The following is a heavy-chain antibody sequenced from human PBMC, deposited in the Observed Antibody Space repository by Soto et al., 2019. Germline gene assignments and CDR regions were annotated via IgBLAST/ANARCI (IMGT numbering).Heavy chain of an antibody. Sequence: GASVKVSCKASGYTFTSYGISWVRQAPGQGLEWMGIISANSGNTSYAQKFQGRVTMTRDTSTSTVYMELSSLRSEDTAVYYCAREMTTVTTILCYWGQGTLVTVSS. D-gene: IGHD4-17*01. J-gene: IGHJ4*02. CDR3: AREMTTVTTILCY. CDR2: ISANSGNT. CDR1: GYTFTSYG. V-gene: IGHV1-46*03.